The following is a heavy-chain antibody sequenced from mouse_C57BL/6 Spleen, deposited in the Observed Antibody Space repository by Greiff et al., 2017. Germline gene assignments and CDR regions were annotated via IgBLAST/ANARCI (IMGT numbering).Heavy chain of an antibody. V-gene: IGHV6-3*01. J-gene: IGHJ2*01. D-gene: IGHD1-1*01. CDR3: NYYSGSRYYFDY. CDR2: IRLKSDTYAT. Sequence: VQLKESGGGLVQPGGSMKLSCVASGFTFSNYWMNWVRQSPEKGLEWVAQIRLKSDTYATHYAESVKGRFTISRDDSKSSVYLQMNNLRAEETGIYYCNYYSGSRYYFDYWGQGTTLTVSS. CDR1: GFTFSNYW.